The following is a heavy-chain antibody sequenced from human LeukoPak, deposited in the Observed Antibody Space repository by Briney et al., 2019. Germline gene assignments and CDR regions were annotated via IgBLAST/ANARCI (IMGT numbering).Heavy chain of an antibody. V-gene: IGHV4-38-2*01. CDR2: IHHSGDT. CDR1: GYSISTSYY. J-gene: IGHJ4*02. CDR3: ARASNSGYYYFDY. Sequence: PSETLSLICGVSGYSISTSYYWGWIRQPPGKGLEWIGTIHHSGDTYYNPSLKSRVTTSLDTSKNQFSLHLSPVTAADTALYYCARASNSGYYYFDYWGQGTLVTVSS. D-gene: IGHD3-22*01.